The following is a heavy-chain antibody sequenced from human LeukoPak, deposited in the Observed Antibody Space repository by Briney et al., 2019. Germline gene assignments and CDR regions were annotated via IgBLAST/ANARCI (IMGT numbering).Heavy chain of an antibody. Sequence: GRSLRLSCAASGFTFSSYAMHWVRQAPGKGLEWVAVISYDGSNKYYADSVKGRFTISRDNSKNTLYLQMNSLRAEDTAVYYCARDQQLAYFDYWGQGTLVTVSS. CDR1: GFTFSSYA. J-gene: IGHJ4*02. CDR2: ISYDGSNK. CDR3: ARDQQLAYFDY. V-gene: IGHV3-30*01. D-gene: IGHD6-13*01.